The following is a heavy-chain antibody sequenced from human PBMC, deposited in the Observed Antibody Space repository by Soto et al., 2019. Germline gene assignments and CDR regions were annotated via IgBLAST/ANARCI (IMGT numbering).Heavy chain of an antibody. V-gene: IGHV3-15*01. J-gene: IGHJ4*02. CDR2: IKSKTDGGTT. D-gene: IGHD3-3*01. Sequence: GGSLRLSCAASGFTFSNAWMSWVRQAPGKGLEWVGCIKSKTDGGTTDYAAPVKGRFTISRDDSKNTLYLQMNSLKTEDTAVYYCNTVQQDFWSGYYTDYCGQGTLVTVSS. CDR1: GFTFSNAW. CDR3: NTVQQDFWSGYYTDY.